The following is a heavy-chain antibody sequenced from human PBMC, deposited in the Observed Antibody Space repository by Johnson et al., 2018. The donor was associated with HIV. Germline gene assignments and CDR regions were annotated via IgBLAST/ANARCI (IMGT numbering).Heavy chain of an antibody. CDR1: GFTFSSYA. D-gene: IGHD1-26*01. V-gene: IGHV3-23*04. CDR3: AKVQGSYAPPLDAFDI. Sequence: EQLVESGGGVVQPGRSLRLSCAASGFTFSSYAMHWVRQAPGKGLEWVSAISGSGGGTYYADSVKGRFTISRDNSKNTLYLQMNSLRAEDTAVYYCAKVQGSYAPPLDAFDIWGQGTMVTVSS. J-gene: IGHJ3*02. CDR2: ISGSGGGT.